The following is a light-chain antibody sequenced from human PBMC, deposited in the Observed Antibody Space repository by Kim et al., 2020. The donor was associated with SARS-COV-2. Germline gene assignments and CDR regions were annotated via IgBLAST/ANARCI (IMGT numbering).Light chain of an antibody. CDR2: AAS. V-gene: IGKV3-20*01. CDR1: QSVNSGY. Sequence: EIVLTQSPGTLSLSPGERATLSCRASQSVNSGYLAWYQQKPGQAPRLLIYAASRRATGIPDRFSGSGSGPDFTLTISRLEPEDFAVYYCHQYSCSPFTFGPGTKVDIK. J-gene: IGKJ3*01. CDR3: HQYSCSPFT.